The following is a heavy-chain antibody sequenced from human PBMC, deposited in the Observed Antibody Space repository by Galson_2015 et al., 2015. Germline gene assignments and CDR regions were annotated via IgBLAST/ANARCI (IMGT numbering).Heavy chain of an antibody. Sequence: SLRLSCAASGFTFSSYAMHWVRQAPGKGLEWVAVISYDGSNKYYADSVKGRFTISRDNSKNTLYLQMNSLRAEDTAVYYCARDPDYYDSSGYPYYFDYWGQGTLVTVSS. J-gene: IGHJ4*02. CDR2: ISYDGSNK. CDR1: GFTFSSYA. D-gene: IGHD3-22*01. CDR3: ARDPDYYDSSGYPYYFDY. V-gene: IGHV3-30-3*01.